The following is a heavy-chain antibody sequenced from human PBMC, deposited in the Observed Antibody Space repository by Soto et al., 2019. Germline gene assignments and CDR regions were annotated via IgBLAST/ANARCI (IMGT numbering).Heavy chain of an antibody. Sequence: QVQLVQSGAEVKKPGASVKVSCKASGYILTTYSMHWVRQAPGQGLEWMGVINPSSGRTSYAPKFQGRVTMTGDTSTSAVYMELSSLRPEDTAVYYCARDRVARLLIYGMDVW. CDR2: INPSSGRT. D-gene: IGHD6-25*01. CDR3: ARDRVARLLIYGMDV. V-gene: IGHV1-46*01. J-gene: IGHJ6*01. CDR1: GYILTTYS.